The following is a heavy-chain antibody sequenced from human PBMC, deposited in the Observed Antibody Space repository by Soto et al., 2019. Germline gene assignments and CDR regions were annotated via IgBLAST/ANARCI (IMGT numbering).Heavy chain of an antibody. CDR2: IWYDGSNK. J-gene: IGHJ4*02. V-gene: IGHV3-33*01. Sequence: QVQLVESGGGVVQPGRSLRLSCAASGFTFSSYGMHWVRQAPGKGLEWVAVIWYDGSNKYYADSVKGRFTISRDNSKNTLYLQMNSLRAEDTAVSYCARDPLSYGYGRYFDYWGQGTLVTVSS. D-gene: IGHD5-18*01. CDR3: ARDPLSYGYGRYFDY. CDR1: GFTFSSYG.